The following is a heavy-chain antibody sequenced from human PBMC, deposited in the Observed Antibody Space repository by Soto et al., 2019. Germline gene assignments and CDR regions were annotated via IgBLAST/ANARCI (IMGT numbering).Heavy chain of an antibody. CDR1: GFTFSSYG. Sequence: QVQLVESGGGVVQPGRSLRLSCAASGFTFSSYGMHWVRQAPGKGLEWVAVIWYDGSNKYYADSVKGRFTISRDNSKNTLYLQMSSLRAEDTAVYYCARDLWYSSSWPFWDYYYYYGMDVWGQGTTVTVSS. CDR3: ARDLWYSSSWPFWDYYYYYGMDV. J-gene: IGHJ6*02. D-gene: IGHD6-13*01. CDR2: IWYDGSNK. V-gene: IGHV3-33*01.